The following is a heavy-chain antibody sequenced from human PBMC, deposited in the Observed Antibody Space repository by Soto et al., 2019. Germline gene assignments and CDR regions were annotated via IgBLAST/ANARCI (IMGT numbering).Heavy chain of an antibody. Sequence: ASVKVSCKSSRFTFTSYAIHWLRQAPGQRPQWMGWINGGSGNTKYSQDFQSRVTFTRDTFATTAYLELSSLRSEDTAVYYCARVPPWGNSAGDYYIQHYDSWGQGTPATVSS. D-gene: IGHD3-10*01. CDR2: INGGSGNT. CDR1: RFTFTSYA. CDR3: ARVPPWGNSAGDYYIQHYDS. V-gene: IGHV1-3*01. J-gene: IGHJ4*02.